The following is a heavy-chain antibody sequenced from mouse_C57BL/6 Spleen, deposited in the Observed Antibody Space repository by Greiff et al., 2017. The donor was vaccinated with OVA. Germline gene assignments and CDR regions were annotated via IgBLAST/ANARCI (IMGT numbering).Heavy chain of an antibody. CDR3: ATYGSSYRFAY. D-gene: IGHD1-1*01. Sequence: VQLQPPWAELVKPGASVKVSCKASGYTFTSYWMHWVKQRPGQGLEWIGRIHPSDSDTNYNQKFKGKATLTVDKSSSTAYMQLSSLTSEDSAVYYCATYGSSYRFAYWGQGTLVTVSA. CDR2: IHPSDSDT. V-gene: IGHV1-74*04. J-gene: IGHJ3*01. CDR1: GYTFTSYW.